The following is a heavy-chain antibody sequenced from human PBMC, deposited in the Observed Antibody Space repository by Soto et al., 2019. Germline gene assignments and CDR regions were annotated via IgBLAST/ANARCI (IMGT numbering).Heavy chain of an antibody. Sequence: GGSLRLSCSASGFTFSSYAMHWVRQAPGKGLEWVAVISYDGSNKYYANSVKGRFTISRDNSKNTLYLQMNSLRPEDAAVYYCATPQRGYFDLDYWGQGILVTVST. CDR2: ISYDGSNK. J-gene: IGHJ4*02. CDR3: ATPQRGYFDLDY. V-gene: IGHV3-30-3*01. D-gene: IGHD3-9*01. CDR1: GFTFSSYA.